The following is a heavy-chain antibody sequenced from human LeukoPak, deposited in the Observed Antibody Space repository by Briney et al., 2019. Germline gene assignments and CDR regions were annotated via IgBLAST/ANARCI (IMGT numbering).Heavy chain of an antibody. CDR2: IYYSGST. Sequence: SQTLSLTCTVSGGSISSGGYYWSWIRQHPGKGLEWIGYIYYSGSTYYNPSLKSRVTISVDTSKNQFSLKLSSVTAADTAVYYCARVLRWEGRYFDYWGQGTLVTVSS. D-gene: IGHD4-23*01. J-gene: IGHJ4*02. V-gene: IGHV4-30-4*08. CDR1: GGSISSGGYY. CDR3: ARVLRWEGRYFDY.